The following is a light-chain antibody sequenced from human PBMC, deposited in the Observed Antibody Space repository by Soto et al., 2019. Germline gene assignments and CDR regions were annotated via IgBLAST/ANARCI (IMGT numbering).Light chain of an antibody. CDR2: GNS. CDR3: QSYDSSLSGCYV. V-gene: IGLV1-40*01. Sequence: SLLAQPPPLSGAPGPKGTHSRPGGSSKNGAGYDVHWYQQLPGTAPKLLIYGNSNRPSGVPDRFSGSKSGTSASLAITGLQAEDEADYYCQSYDSSLSGCYVFGTGTKVTVL. CDR1: SSKNGAGYD. J-gene: IGLJ1*01.